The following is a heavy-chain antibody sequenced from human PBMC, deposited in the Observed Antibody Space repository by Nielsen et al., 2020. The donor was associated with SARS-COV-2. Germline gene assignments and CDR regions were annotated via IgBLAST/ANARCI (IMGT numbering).Heavy chain of an antibody. V-gene: IGHV4-39*01. Sequence: SETLSLTCTVSGGSITSSTYYWGWIRQPPGKGLEWIGSIYYSGNSHYNPSLKSRVTMSVDTSKNQFSLKLSSVTAADTAVYYCARARATIFGLVMSYGMDVWGQGTTVAVSS. J-gene: IGHJ6*02. CDR2: IYYSGNS. CDR3: ARARATIFGLVMSYGMDV. D-gene: IGHD3/OR15-3a*01. CDR1: GGSITSSTYY.